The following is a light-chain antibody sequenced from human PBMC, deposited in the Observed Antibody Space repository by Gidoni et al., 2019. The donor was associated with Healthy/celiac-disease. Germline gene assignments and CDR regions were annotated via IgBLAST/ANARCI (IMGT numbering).Light chain of an antibody. CDR2: VVS. CDR1: SSDVGGYNY. V-gene: IGLV2-14*01. Sequence: QSALTQPAPVPGSPGHSLTISCTGTSSDVGGYNYVSWYQQHPGKAPKLMIYVVSHRPSGVSNLFSGSTSGNTASLTISVLQAEDDADYYCSSYTSSSTLVFGGGTKLTVL. CDR3: SSYTSSSTLV. J-gene: IGLJ2*01.